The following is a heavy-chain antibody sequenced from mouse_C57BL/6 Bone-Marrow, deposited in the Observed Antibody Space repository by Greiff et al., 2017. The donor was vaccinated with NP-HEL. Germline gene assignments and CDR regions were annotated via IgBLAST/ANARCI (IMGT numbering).Heavy chain of an antibody. Sequence: QVQLQQPGAELVKPGASVTLSCKASGYTFTSYWLQWVKQRPGQGLEWIGEIDPSDSYTNYHQKFKGKATFTVDTSSSTAYMQLSSLTSEESAVDYCARTRLGRFDYWGQGTTLTVSS. CDR2: IDPSDSYT. D-gene: IGHD4-1*01. CDR3: ARTRLGRFDY. J-gene: IGHJ2*01. V-gene: IGHV1-50*01. CDR1: GYTFTSYW.